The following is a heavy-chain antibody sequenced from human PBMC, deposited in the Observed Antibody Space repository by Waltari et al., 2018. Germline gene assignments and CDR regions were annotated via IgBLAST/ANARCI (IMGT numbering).Heavy chain of an antibody. J-gene: IGHJ4*02. CDR2: IYSAVTT. CDR3: ARGNTASLDY. V-gene: IGHV3-53*01. Sequence: HLVESGGGLIQPGGSLRLSCAASGFTVTNYYMSWVRQAPGRGLWGVSVIYSAVTTYYADSVKGRFTIARDTFRNTLYLQMDNLRPDDTAVYYCARGNTASLDYWGQGTLVTVSS. CDR1: GFTVTNYY. D-gene: IGHD2-21*02.